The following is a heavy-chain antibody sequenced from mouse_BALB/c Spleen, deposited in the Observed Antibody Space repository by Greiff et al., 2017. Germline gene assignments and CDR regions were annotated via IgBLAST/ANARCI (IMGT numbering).Heavy chain of an antibody. Sequence: QVQLQQSGAELVRPGSSVKISCKASGYAFSSYWMNWVKQRPGQGLEWIGQIYPGDGDTNYNGKFKGKATLTADKSSSTAYMQLSSLTSEDSAVYFCARETARALFADWGQGTLVTVSA. CDR2: IYPGDGDT. CDR1: GYAFSSYW. D-gene: IGHD3-2*01. CDR3: ARETARALFAD. J-gene: IGHJ3*01. V-gene: IGHV1-80*01.